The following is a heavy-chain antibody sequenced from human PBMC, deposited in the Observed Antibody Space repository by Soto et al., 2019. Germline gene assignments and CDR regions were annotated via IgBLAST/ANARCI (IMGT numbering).Heavy chain of an antibody. CDR1: GGTFSSYA. CDR3: ARFAGQPPSSYYYYGMDV. CDR2: IIPIFGTA. D-gene: IGHD3-10*01. V-gene: IGHV1-69*06. Sequence: SVKVSCKASGGTFSSYAISWVRQAPGQGLEWMGGIIPIFGTANYAQKFQGRVTITAGKSTSTAYMELSSLRSEDTAVYYCARFAGQPPSSYYYYGMDVWGQGTTVTVSS. J-gene: IGHJ6*02.